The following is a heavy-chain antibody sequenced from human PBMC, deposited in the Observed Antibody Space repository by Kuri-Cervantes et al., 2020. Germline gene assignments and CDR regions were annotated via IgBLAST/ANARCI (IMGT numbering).Heavy chain of an antibody. CDR3: ARGNKYCSVTSCHTSFDF. CDR2: MYSSGDT. CDR1: GFTFSSYW. D-gene: IGHD2-15*01. Sequence: GESLKISCAASGFTFSSYWMSWVRQAPGKGLEWVSIMYSSGDTFYADSVKGRFTVSRDNSINTLYLQLSSLRPEDTAVYYCARGNKYCSVTSCHTSFDFWGQGALVTVSS. J-gene: IGHJ4*02. V-gene: IGHV3-66*02.